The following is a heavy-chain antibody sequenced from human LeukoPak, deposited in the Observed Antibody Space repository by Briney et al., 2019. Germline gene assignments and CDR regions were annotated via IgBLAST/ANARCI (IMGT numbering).Heavy chain of an antibody. CDR3: ARDKSGSSGWYSYFDY. Sequence: ASVKVSCKASGHTFTGYYMHWVRQAPGQGLEWMGWIDPNSGGTNYAQKFQGRVTMTRDTSISTAYMELSRLRSDDPAVYYCARDKSGSSGWYSYFDYWGQGTLVTVSS. CDR1: GHTFTGYY. J-gene: IGHJ4*02. CDR2: IDPNSGGT. D-gene: IGHD6-19*01. V-gene: IGHV1-2*02.